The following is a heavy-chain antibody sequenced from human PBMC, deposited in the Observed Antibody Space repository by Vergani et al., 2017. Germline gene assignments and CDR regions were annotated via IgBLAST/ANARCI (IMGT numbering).Heavy chain of an antibody. D-gene: IGHD3-22*01. J-gene: IGHJ4*02. Sequence: QVQLQESGPGLVKPSQTLSLTCSVSGDSISSGVYYWNWIRQHPGKGLEWIGYIYSTGNTHHNPSLRRRINMSVDTSKNQFSLKLNSVTAADTAMYYCARMGGYDEGDAFRIGYFDSWGQGILVTVSS. CDR1: GDSISSGVYY. V-gene: IGHV4-31*03. CDR3: ARMGGYDEGDAFRIGYFDS. CDR2: IYSTGNT.